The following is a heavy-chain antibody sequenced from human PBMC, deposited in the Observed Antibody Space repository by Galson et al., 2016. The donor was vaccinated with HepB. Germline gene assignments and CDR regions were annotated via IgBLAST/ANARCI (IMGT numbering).Heavy chain of an antibody. V-gene: IGHV4-59*01. CDR2: TYYNGNT. CDR1: GGSISSYY. J-gene: IGHJ4*02. CDR3: ARGDGGYGSGGSCYPDY. Sequence: SETLSLTCTVSGGSISSYYWSWIRQPPAKGLEWIGYTYYNGNTNYNPSLKSRVTIAVDTFTKQFSLKLSSVTAADTAVYYCARGDGGYGSGGSCYPDYWGQGILVTVSS. D-gene: IGHD2-15*01.